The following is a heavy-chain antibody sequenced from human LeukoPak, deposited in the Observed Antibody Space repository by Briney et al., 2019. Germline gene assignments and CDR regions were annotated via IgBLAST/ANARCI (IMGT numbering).Heavy chain of an antibody. CDR3: ARVYCSSTSCYKDYYYGMDV. CDR2: ISQSGST. J-gene: IGHJ6*02. V-gene: IGHV4-34*01. D-gene: IGHD2-2*02. Sequence: PSETLSLTCAVYGGSFSGYYWSWIRQPPKKGLEWIGEISQSGSTNYNPSLKSRVTVSVDTSKKQFSLRLSSVTAADTAVYYCARVYCSSTSCYKDYYYGMDVWGQGTTVTVSS. CDR1: GGSFSGYY.